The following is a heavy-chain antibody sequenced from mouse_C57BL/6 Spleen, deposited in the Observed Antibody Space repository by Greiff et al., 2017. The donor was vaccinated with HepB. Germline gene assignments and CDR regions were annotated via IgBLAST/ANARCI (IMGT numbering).Heavy chain of an antibody. CDR1: GYTFTSYT. J-gene: IGHJ4*01. V-gene: IGHV1-4*01. CDR3: ARGDFCVAMDY. CDR2: INPSSGYT. Sequence: VQLQQPGAELARPGASVKMSCKASGYTFTSYTMHWVKQRPGQGLEWIGYINPSSGYTKYNQKFKDKATLTADKSSSTAYMQLSSLTSEDSAVYYCARGDFCVAMDYWGQGTSVTVSS. D-gene: IGHD2-13*01.